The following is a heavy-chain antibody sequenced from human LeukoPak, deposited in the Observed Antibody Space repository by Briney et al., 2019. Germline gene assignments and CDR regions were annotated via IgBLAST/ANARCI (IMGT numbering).Heavy chain of an antibody. Sequence: GGSLRLSCAASGLPFSNYAMTWVAQAPGKGLEWVSVISGGDTATYYADSVKGQLTISGDKSNNTLYLQMNSLRADDTAMYYCVKGGRTNSPLDYWGQGTLVTVSS. CDR1: GLPFSNYA. J-gene: IGHJ4*02. V-gene: IGHV3-23*01. CDR3: VKGGRTNSPLDY. D-gene: IGHD1-14*01. CDR2: ISGGDTAT.